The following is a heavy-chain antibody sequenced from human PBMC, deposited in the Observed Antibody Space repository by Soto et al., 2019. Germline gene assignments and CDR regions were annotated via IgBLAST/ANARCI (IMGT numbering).Heavy chain of an antibody. CDR1: GGTFSSYA. V-gene: IGHV1-69*13. CDR2: IIPIFGTA. Sequence: ASVKVSCKASGGTFSSYAISWVRQAPGQGLEWMGGIIPIFGTANYAQKFQGRVTITADESTSTAYMELSSLRSEDTAVYYCARVMRGRVVVPAAIDYYYYYGMDVWGQGTTVTAP. D-gene: IGHD2-2*01. J-gene: IGHJ6*02. CDR3: ARVMRGRVVVPAAIDYYYYYGMDV.